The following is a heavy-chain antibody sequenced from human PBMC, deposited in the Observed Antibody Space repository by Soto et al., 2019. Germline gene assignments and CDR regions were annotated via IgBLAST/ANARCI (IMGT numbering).Heavy chain of an antibody. D-gene: IGHD2-15*01. CDR3: AKDHKVVTTVYCGMDV. CDR1: GFTVSSNY. V-gene: IGHV3-66*01. CDR2: IYSGGST. J-gene: IGHJ6*02. Sequence: GGSLRLSCAASGFTVSSNYMSWVRQAPGKGLEWVSGIYSGGSTHYTDSVKGRFTMSRDNSKNTLYLQMNSLRAEDTAVYYCAKDHKVVTTVYCGMDVWGQGTTVTVSS.